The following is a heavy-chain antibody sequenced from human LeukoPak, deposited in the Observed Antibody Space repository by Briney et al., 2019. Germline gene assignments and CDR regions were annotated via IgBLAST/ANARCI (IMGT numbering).Heavy chain of an antibody. J-gene: IGHJ4*02. CDR1: GGSFSGYY. CDR3: ARVYYDSSGYPKKLKNYFDY. V-gene: IGHV4-34*01. Sequence: SETLSLTCAVYGGSFSGYYWSWIRQPPGKGLEWIGEINHSGSTNYNPSLKSRATISVDTSRNQFSLKLSSVTAADTAVYYCARVYYDSSGYPKKLKNYFDYWGQGTLVTVSS. D-gene: IGHD3-22*01. CDR2: INHSGST.